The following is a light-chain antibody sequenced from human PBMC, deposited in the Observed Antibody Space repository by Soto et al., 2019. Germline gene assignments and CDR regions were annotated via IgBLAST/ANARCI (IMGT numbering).Light chain of an antibody. CDR3: AAWDDSLSNWV. Sequence: QSVLTQPPSASGTPGQRVTISCSGGESNIGINPVNWYQQLPGTAPKLLIYFNDRRPSGVPDRFSGSKSGTSASLAISGLQSEDEADYYCAAWDDSLSNWVFGGGTKVTVL. CDR2: FND. CDR1: ESNIGINP. J-gene: IGLJ3*02. V-gene: IGLV1-44*01.